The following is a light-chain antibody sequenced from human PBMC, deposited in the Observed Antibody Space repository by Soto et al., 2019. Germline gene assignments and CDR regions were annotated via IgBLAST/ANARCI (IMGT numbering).Light chain of an antibody. J-gene: IGKJ2*01. CDR3: QQYGRSPNT. CDR1: QSVSSTY. CDR2: STS. Sequence: EVVLTQSPGTLSLSPGERATLSCRASQSVSSTYLAWYQQKPGQSPRLLIYSTSSMATGIPDRFSGSGSGTDFTLTISRLEPEDFAVYYCQQYGRSPNTFGQGTKLEI. V-gene: IGKV3-20*01.